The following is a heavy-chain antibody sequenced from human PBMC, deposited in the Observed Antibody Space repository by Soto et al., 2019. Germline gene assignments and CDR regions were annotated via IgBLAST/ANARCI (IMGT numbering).Heavy chain of an antibody. CDR2: ISGYNGNT. V-gene: IGHV1-18*04. Sequence: QVQLVPSGAEVKTPGASVKVSCKDSGYTFHSYGISWVRQAPGQGLEWMGTISGYNGNTNYAQKLQGRVTMTTDPSTIIAYMELRSLRSDATSLYYCAREISSGWANWVDTWGQGTLVTVDS. CDR3: AREISSGWANWVDT. CDR1: GYTFHSYG. J-gene: IGHJ5*02. D-gene: IGHD6-19*01.